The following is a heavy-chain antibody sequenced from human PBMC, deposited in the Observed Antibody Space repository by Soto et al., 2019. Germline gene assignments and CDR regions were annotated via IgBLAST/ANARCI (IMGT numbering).Heavy chain of an antibody. CDR1: GGSISSYY. V-gene: IGHV4-59*01. Sequence: SETLSLTCTVSGGSISSYYWSWIRQPPGKGLEWIGYIYYSGSTNYNPSLKSRVTISVDTSKNQFSLKLSSVTAADTAVYYCARASITGVATILGYYGMDVWGQGTTVTVSS. J-gene: IGHJ6*02. CDR3: ARASITGVATILGYYGMDV. D-gene: IGHD5-12*01. CDR2: IYYSGST.